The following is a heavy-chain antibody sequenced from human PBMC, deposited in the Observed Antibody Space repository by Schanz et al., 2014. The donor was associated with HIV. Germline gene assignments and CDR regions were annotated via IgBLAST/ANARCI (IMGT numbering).Heavy chain of an antibody. J-gene: IGHJ4*02. CDR1: GGSLSGYY. V-gene: IGHV4-34*01. CDR2: IYHSGST. CDR3: ASLSSHYFDH. Sequence: QVQLQQWGAGLLKPSETLSLTCAVYGGSLSGYYWTWIRQPPGKGLEWIGEIYHSGSTNYNPSLKSRVTISVDTSKTQFPLKLNSVTAADTAVYYCASLSSHYFDHWGQGTLVTVSS.